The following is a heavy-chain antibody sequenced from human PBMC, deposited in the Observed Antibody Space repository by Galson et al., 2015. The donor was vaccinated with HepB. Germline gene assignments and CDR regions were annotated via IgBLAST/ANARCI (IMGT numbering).Heavy chain of an antibody. CDR3: ARGNVLRFLEWTIPAAPKVRAPPRAEYFQH. CDR1: GFTFSTSV. J-gene: IGHJ1*01. V-gene: IGHV3-30-3*01. D-gene: IGHD3-3*01. CDR2: ISHDGVSE. Sequence: SLRLSCAASGFTFSTSVMHWVRQAPGKGLEWVAGISHDGVSEHYADSVKGRLTISRDNSKSTMSLQMNSLRGEDTAVYYCARGNVLRFLEWTIPAAPKVRAPPRAEYFQHWGQGTLVTVSS.